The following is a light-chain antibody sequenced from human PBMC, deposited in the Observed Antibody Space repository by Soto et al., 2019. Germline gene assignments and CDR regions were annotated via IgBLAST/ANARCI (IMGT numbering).Light chain of an antibody. J-gene: IGKJ1*01. Sequence: DIQMTQSPSTLSASVGDRVTITCRASQSISSWLAWYQQKPGKAPKLLIYKASSLESGVPSRFSGSGSGTGLTLTISSLQPDDFSTYYCQLYNSYSAFGQGTKVEIK. CDR2: KAS. V-gene: IGKV1-5*03. CDR1: QSISSW. CDR3: QLYNSYSA.